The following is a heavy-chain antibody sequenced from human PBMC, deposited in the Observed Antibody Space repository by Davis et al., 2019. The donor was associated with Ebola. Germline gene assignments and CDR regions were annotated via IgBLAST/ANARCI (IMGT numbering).Heavy chain of an antibody. CDR2: INTNTGNP. D-gene: IGHD6-25*01. J-gene: IGHJ4*02. V-gene: IGHV7-4-1*02. CDR1: GHTFSNYA. Sequence: AASVKVSCKAPGHTFSNYAMNWVRQAPGQGLEWMGWINTNTGNPTYAQGFTGRFVFSLDTSVSTAYLQISSLEAEDTAVYYCARAAAFAYWGQGTLVTVSS. CDR3: ARAAAFAY.